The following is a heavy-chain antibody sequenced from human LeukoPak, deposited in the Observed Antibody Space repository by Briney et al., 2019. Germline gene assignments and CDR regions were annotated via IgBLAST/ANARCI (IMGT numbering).Heavy chain of an antibody. CDR1: GGSISSSSYY. CDR2: IYYSGST. D-gene: IGHD6-19*01. V-gene: IGHV4-39*01. Sequence: SETLFLNCTVSGGSISSSSYYWGWILQPPGKGLEWIGSIYYSGSTYYNPSLKSRVTISVDTSKNQFSLKLSSVTAADTAVYYCARHSGFVQWLAHFDYWGQGTLVTVSS. CDR3: ARHSGFVQWLAHFDY. J-gene: IGHJ4*02.